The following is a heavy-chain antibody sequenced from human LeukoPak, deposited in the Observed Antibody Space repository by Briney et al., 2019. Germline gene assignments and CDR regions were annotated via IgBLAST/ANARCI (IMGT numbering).Heavy chain of an antibody. V-gene: IGHV3-30*02. CDR1: GFTFSSFG. J-gene: IGHJ4*02. CDR2: IRSDGSSK. D-gene: IGHD4-17*01. CDR3: AKWSGDYPSYYLDY. Sequence: PGGPLRLSCAASGFTFSSFGLHWVRQAPGKGLEWVALIRSDGSSKNYADSVKGRFTISRDTSKNTVHLQMNNLRAEDTAVYYCAKWSGDYPSYYLDYWGQGTLVTVSS.